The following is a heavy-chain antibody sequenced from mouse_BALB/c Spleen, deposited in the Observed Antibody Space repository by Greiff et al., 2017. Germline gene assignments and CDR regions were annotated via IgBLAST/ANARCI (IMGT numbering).Heavy chain of an antibody. J-gene: IGHJ1*01. D-gene: IGHD2-4*01. V-gene: IGHV1-18*01. CDR3: GRSIYYDSLYWYFDV. Sequence: DVKLQESGPELVKPGASVKISCKTSGYTFTEYTMHWVKQSHGKSLEWIGGINPNNGGTSYNQKFKGKATLTVDKSSSTAYMELRSLTSEDSAVYCCGRSIYYDSLYWYFDVWGAGTTVTVSS. CDR1: GYTFTEYT. CDR2: INPNNGGT.